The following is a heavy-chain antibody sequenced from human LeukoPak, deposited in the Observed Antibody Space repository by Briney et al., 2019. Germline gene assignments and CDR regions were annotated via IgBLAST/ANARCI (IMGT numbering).Heavy chain of an antibody. CDR3: AKDWGIAVADWGYFDY. V-gene: IGHV3-23*01. J-gene: IGHJ4*02. D-gene: IGHD6-19*01. Sequence: GGSLRLSCVASGFTFSSYAMSWVRQAPGKGLEWVSAISGSGGSTYYADSVKGRFTISRDNSKNTLYLQMNSLRAEDTAVYYCAKDWGIAVADWGYFDYWGQGTLVTVSS. CDR2: ISGSGGST. CDR1: GFTFSSYA.